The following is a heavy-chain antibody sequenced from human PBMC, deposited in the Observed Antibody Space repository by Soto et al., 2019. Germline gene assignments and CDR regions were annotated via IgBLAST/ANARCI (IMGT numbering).Heavy chain of an antibody. J-gene: IGHJ4*02. D-gene: IGHD6-19*01. CDR2: IIPLFGTA. Sequence: QVQLEQSGGEVKQPGSSVRVSCKTSGGTFSTYAINWVRQAPGQGLEWMGAIIPLFGTADYSQKFQGRVTITADESTSTAYMELSSLRSDDTAVYFCARPKGTYSSGYYYFDFWGQGTLVTVSS. CDR1: GGTFSTYA. V-gene: IGHV1-69*01. CDR3: ARPKGTYSSGYYYFDF.